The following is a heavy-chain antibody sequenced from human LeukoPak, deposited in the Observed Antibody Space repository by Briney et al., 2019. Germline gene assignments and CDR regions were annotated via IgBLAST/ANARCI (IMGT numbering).Heavy chain of an antibody. Sequence: SETLSLTCTVSGGSISSYYWSWIRQPAGKGLEWIGRIYTSGSTNYNPSLKSRVTMSVDTSKNQFSLKLSSVTAADTAVYYCARDVSGEYQLLSSWFDPWGQETLVTVSS. CDR1: GGSISSYY. CDR3: ARDVSGEYQLLSSWFDP. J-gene: IGHJ5*02. CDR2: IYTSGST. D-gene: IGHD2-2*01. V-gene: IGHV4-4*07.